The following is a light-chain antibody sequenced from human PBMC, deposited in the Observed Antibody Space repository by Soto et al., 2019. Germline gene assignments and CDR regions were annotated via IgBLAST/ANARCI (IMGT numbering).Light chain of an antibody. J-gene: IGKJ4*01. CDR1: QDISRW. V-gene: IGKV1-12*01. CDR3: KQPRDFPRT. Sequence: DIQMTQSPSSVSASVGDRVNISCRASQDISRWLAWYQQQPGKAPKVLIYATSTLQSGVPSRFSGSGSGTDFTLTISSLHPEHFATYYCKQPRDFPRTVGGGTKVDIK. CDR2: ATS.